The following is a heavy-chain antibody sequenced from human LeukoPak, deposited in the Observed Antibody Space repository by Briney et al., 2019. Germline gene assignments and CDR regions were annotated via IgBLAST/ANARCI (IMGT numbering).Heavy chain of an antibody. J-gene: IGHJ6*03. CDR1: GGSISSGSYY. CDR3: ARAPTYYYGSGSYFYYYYYMDV. D-gene: IGHD3-10*01. Sequence: SETLSLTCTVSGGSISSGSYYWSWIRQPAGKGLEWIGRIYTSGSTNYNPSLKSRVTISVDTSKNQFSLKLSSVTAADTAVYYCARAPTYYYGSGSYFYYYYYMDVWGKGTTVTISS. CDR2: IYTSGST. V-gene: IGHV4-61*02.